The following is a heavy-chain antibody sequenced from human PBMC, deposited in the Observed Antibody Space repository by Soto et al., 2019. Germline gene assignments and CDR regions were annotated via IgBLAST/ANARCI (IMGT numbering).Heavy chain of an antibody. CDR3: ATPGGFGMDV. J-gene: IGHJ6*02. D-gene: IGHD5-12*01. V-gene: IGHV5-51*01. Sequence: PGESLKISCKGSAYNFTSYWIGWVRQMPGKGLEWMGIIFPGDAETRYSPSFQGHITISADKSISTAYLRWSSLKASDTGMYYCATPGGFGMDVWGQGTTVTVSS. CDR2: IFPGDAET. CDR1: AYNFTSYW.